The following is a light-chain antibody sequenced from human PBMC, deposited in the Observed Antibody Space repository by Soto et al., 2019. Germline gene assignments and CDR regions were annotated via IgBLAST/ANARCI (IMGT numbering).Light chain of an antibody. CDR3: AVWDDSLNGLDV. J-gene: IGLJ1*01. CDR1: SSNIGSYT. Sequence: QSVMTQPPSASGTPGQRVTISCSGSSSNIGSYTVNWYQQLPGTAPKLLIYNDNQRPSGVPDRFSGSKSGTSASLAISGLQSEDEADYFCAVWDDSLNGLDVFGSGTKATV. V-gene: IGLV1-44*01. CDR2: NDN.